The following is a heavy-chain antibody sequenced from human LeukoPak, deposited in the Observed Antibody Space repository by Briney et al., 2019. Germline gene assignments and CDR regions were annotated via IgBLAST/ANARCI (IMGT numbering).Heavy chain of an antibody. V-gene: IGHV4-59*08. CDR3: ASAHFDP. J-gene: IGHJ5*02. CDR1: GGSISSYY. Sequence: SETLSLTCTVSGGSISSYYWSWIRQPPGEGLGWIGYIYYSGSTNYNPSLKSRVTISVDTSKTQYSLKLSSVTAADSAVYYCASAHFDPWGQGTLVTVSS. CDR2: IYYSGST.